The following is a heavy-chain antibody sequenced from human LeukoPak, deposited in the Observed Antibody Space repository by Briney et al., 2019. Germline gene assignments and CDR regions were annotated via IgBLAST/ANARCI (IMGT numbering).Heavy chain of an antibody. D-gene: IGHD5-18*01. Sequence: SVKVSCKASGYTFTGYYMHWVRQAPGQGLEWMGWINPNSGGTNYAQKFQGRVTMTRDTSISTAYMDLSRLRSDDTAVYYCARGGEYSYGWKNYYYMDVWGKGTTVTVSS. CDR2: INPNSGGT. CDR1: GYTFTGYY. J-gene: IGHJ6*03. CDR3: ARGGEYSYGWKNYYYMDV. V-gene: IGHV1-2*02.